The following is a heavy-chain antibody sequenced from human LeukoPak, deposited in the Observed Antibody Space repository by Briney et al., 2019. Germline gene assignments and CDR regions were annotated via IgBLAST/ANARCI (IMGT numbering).Heavy chain of an antibody. J-gene: IGHJ4*02. Sequence: PGGSLRLSCAASGFTVSSNYMSWVRQAPGKGLEWVSVIYSGGSTYYADSVKGRFTIFRDNSKNTLYLQMNSLRAEDTAVYYCAKAGGASWYLYWGQGTLVTVSS. CDR2: IYSGGST. V-gene: IGHV3-53*01. CDR3: AKAGGASWYLY. CDR1: GFTVSSNY. D-gene: IGHD6-13*01.